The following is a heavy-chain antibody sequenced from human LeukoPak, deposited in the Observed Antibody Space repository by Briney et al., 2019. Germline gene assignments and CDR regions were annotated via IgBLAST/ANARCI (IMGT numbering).Heavy chain of an antibody. CDR2: IYYSGST. Sequence: TSETLSLTCTVSGVSFSSSTNCWGWIRQPPGKGLEWIGNIYYSGSTYYSPSLKSRVTISVDTSKNQFSLKLSSVTAADTAVYYCASLISPGWFGPWGQGTLVTVSS. V-gene: IGHV4-39*01. CDR1: GVSFSSSTNC. D-gene: IGHD2-8*01. CDR3: ASLISPGWFGP. J-gene: IGHJ5*02.